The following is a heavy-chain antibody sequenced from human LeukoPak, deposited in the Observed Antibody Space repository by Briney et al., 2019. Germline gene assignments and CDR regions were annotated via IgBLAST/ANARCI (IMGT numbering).Heavy chain of an antibody. Sequence: GGSPRLSCAASGFTFSNYAMSWVRQAPGKGLEWVSTISGPGSSTYYADSVKGRFTISRDNSKNTLYLQMNSLRAEDTAVYYCARDVPNYYDSSGYWSHDAFDIWGQGTMVTVSS. J-gene: IGHJ3*02. D-gene: IGHD3-22*01. V-gene: IGHV3-23*01. CDR3: ARDVPNYYDSSGYWSHDAFDI. CDR1: GFTFSNYA. CDR2: ISGPGSST.